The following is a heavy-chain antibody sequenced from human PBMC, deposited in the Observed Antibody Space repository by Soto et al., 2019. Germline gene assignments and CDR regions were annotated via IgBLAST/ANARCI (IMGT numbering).Heavy chain of an antibody. D-gene: IGHD3-10*02. Sequence: SVKVSCKASGGTFSSYAISWVRQAPGQGLEWMGGIIPIFGTANYAQKFQGRVTITADESTSTAYMELSSLSSEDTDIYYCARPTRYCYVFSDQSAWFAPWGQRSLVSVSS. J-gene: IGHJ5*02. V-gene: IGHV1-69*13. CDR3: ARPTRYCYVFSDQSAWFAP. CDR1: GGTFSSYA. CDR2: IIPIFGTA.